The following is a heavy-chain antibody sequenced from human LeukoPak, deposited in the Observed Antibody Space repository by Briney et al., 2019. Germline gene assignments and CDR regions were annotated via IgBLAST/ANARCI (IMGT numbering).Heavy chain of an antibody. J-gene: IGHJ3*02. D-gene: IGHD3-22*01. Sequence: GGSLRLSCAASGFTFSSYAMSWVRQAPGKGLEWVSTISGSGDKTYYADSMKGRFTISRDNSKNTLYLQMNSLRAEDTAVYNCAKDHYYDSSAFPFDTFDMWGQGTMVTVSS. CDR3: AKDHYYDSSAFPFDTFDM. CDR1: GFTFSSYA. CDR2: ISGSGDKT. V-gene: IGHV3-23*01.